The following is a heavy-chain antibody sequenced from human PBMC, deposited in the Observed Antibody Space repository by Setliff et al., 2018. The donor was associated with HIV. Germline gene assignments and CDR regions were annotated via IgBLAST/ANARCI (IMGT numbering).Heavy chain of an antibody. CDR2: IYTSGSA. CDR1: GGSMSGTFY. CDR3: ARVPLYCGGGKCFSISAFHI. V-gene: IGHV4-61*09. J-gene: IGHJ3*02. Sequence: TLSLTCSVSGGSMSGTFYWSWIRQPAGKGLEWIGHIYTSGSATFNPSLKSRVTISLDTSKNQFSLKLSSVTAADTAVYYCARVPLYCGGGKCFSISAFHIWGQGTTVTVSS. D-gene: IGHD2-15*01.